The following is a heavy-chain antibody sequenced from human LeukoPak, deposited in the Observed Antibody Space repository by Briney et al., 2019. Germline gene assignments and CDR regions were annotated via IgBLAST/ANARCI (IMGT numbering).Heavy chain of an antibody. D-gene: IGHD6-6*01. Sequence: ASVKVSCKASGYTFTGYYMHWVRQAPGQGLEWMGWINPNSGGTNYAQKFQGRVTMTRDTSISTPYMELSRLRSDDTAVYYCASDEGGQQLVPFDYWGQGTLVTVSS. J-gene: IGHJ4*02. CDR1: GYTFTGYY. V-gene: IGHV1-2*02. CDR2: INPNSGGT. CDR3: ASDEGGQQLVPFDY.